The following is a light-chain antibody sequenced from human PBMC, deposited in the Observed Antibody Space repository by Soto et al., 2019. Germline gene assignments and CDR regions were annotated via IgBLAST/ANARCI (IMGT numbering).Light chain of an antibody. CDR1: QSISSW. V-gene: IGKV1-5*01. Sequence: DIQVTQSPSTLSASVADRVTITCRASQSISSWLAWYQQKPGKAPKLLIYDASSLESGVPSRFSGSGSGTEFTLTISSLQPDDFATYYCQQYNSYSLITFGQGTRLAIK. CDR2: DAS. CDR3: QQYNSYSLIT. J-gene: IGKJ5*01.